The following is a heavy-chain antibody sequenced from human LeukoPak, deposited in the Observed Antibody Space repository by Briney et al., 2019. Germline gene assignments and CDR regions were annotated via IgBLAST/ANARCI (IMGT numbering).Heavy chain of an antibody. CDR3: ARDRAGYLNWFDP. Sequence: SETLSLTCTVSGGTISNYYWSWIRQPAGKGLERIGRIYMSGATNFNPSLKSRVTMSVDKSKNQFFLKLTSVTAADTAVYYCARDRAGYLNWFDPWGQGTLVTVSS. D-gene: IGHD2-15*01. CDR1: GGTISNYY. V-gene: IGHV4-4*07. J-gene: IGHJ5*02. CDR2: IYMSGAT.